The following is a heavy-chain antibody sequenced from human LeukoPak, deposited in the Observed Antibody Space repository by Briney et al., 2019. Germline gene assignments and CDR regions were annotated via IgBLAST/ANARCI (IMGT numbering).Heavy chain of an antibody. D-gene: IGHD3-22*01. CDR2: ISSSGSTI. CDR1: GFTFSDYY. Sequence: GGSLRLSCAASGFTFSDYYMSWIRQAPGKGLEWVSYISSSGSTIYYADSVKGRFTISRDNAKNSLYLQMNSLRAEDTAVYYCARDLTTSSTAYLHHWGQGTLVTVSS. J-gene: IGHJ1*01. V-gene: IGHV3-11*04. CDR3: ARDLTTSSTAYLHH.